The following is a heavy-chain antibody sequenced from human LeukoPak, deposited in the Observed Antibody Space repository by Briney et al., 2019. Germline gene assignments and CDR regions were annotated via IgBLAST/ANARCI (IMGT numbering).Heavy chain of an antibody. D-gene: IGHD3-22*01. V-gene: IGHV3-23*01. CDR3: AKDNYYDSSGYYGEYLQH. CDR1: GFTFSSYA. Sequence: GGSLRLSCAASGFTFSSYAMNWVRQAPGKGLEWVSGISGSGGSTYYADSVKGRFTISRDNSKNTLSLQMNSLRAEDTAVYYCAKDNYYDSSGYYGEYLQHWGQGTLVTVSS. J-gene: IGHJ1*01. CDR2: ISGSGGST.